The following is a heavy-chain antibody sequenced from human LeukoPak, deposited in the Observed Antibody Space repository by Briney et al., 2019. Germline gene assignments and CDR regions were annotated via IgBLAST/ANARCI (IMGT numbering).Heavy chain of an antibody. V-gene: IGHV4-59*12. D-gene: IGHD1-26*01. CDR3: ARLRSPGDFDY. CDR2: IYYSGST. J-gene: IGHJ4*02. CDR1: GGSISSYY. Sequence: SETPSLTCTVSGGSISSYYWSWIRQPPGKGLEWIGYIYYSGSTNYNPSLKSRVTISVDTSKNQFSLKLSSVTAADTAMYYCARLRSPGDFDYWGQGTLVTVSS.